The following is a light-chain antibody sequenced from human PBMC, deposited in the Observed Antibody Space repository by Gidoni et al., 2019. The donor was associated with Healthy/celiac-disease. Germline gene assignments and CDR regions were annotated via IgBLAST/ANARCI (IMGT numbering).Light chain of an antibody. CDR3: QQYGSSPPIT. J-gene: IGKJ4*01. Sequence: EIVLTQSPATLSLSPWERATLSCRPSQSVSSSYLAWYQQKPGQAPRLLIYGASSRATGIPDRFSGSGSGTDFTLTISRLEPEDFAVYYCQQYGSSPPITFGGGTKVEIK. CDR1: QSVSSSY. CDR2: GAS. V-gene: IGKV3-20*01.